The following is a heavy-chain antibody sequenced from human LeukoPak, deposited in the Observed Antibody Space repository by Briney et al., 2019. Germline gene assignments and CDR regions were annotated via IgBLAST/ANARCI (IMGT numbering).Heavy chain of an antibody. CDR2: IYHSGST. Sequence: SETLSLTCAVSGYSISSGYYWGWIRPPPGKGLEWIGSIYHSGSTYYNPSLKSRVTISVDTSKNQFSLKLSSVTAADTAVYYCARHYYDSSGPAFDIWGQGTMVTVS. D-gene: IGHD3-22*01. J-gene: IGHJ3*02. CDR3: ARHYYDSSGPAFDI. V-gene: IGHV4-38-2*01. CDR1: GYSISSGYY.